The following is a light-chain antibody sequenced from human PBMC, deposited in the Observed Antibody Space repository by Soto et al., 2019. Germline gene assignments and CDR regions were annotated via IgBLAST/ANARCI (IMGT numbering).Light chain of an antibody. J-gene: IGLJ3*02. CDR1: SGHNSYA. CDR2: LISDGSH. V-gene: IGLV4-69*01. Sequence: QSVLTQPPSASASLGASVKLTCTLSSGHNSYAIAWHQQQPEKGPRYLMKLISDGSHSKGDGIPDRFSGSSSGAERYLTISSLQSEDEADYYCQTWSTDIRVFGGGTQLTVL. CDR3: QTWSTDIRV.